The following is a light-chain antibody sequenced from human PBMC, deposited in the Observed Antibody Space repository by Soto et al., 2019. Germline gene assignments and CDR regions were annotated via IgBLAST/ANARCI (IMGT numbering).Light chain of an antibody. Sequence: EIVLTQSPGTLSLSPGERATLSCRASQSVDSKYLAWYQQKPGQAPRILIFGASIRATGIPDRFSGSGSGTDFTLTISRLEPEDFAVYYCQQCGSSSTFGQGTRLEIK. CDR1: QSVDSKY. J-gene: IGKJ5*01. V-gene: IGKV3-20*01. CDR3: QQCGSSST. CDR2: GAS.